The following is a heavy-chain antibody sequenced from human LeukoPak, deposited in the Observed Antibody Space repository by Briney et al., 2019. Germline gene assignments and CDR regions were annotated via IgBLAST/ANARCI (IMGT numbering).Heavy chain of an antibody. V-gene: IGHV4-59*12. CDR1: GGSISSYY. J-gene: IGHJ6*03. Sequence: ASETLSLTCTVSGGSISSYYWSWIRQPPGKGLEWIGSIYYSGSTYYNPSLKSRVTMSVDTSKNQFSLKLSSVTAADTAVYYCARDLKFASGSNYYYMDVWGKGTTVTVSS. CDR2: IYYSGST. CDR3: ARDLKFASGSNYYYMDV. D-gene: IGHD3-10*01.